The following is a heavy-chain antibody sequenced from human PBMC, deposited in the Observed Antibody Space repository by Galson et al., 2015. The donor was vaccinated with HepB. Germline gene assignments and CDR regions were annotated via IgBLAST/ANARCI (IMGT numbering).Heavy chain of an antibody. J-gene: IGHJ2*01. Sequence: SLRLSCAASGFTFSGYAMSWARQAPGKGLEWVSSINGYGGSTYYAASVKGRFTISRDNSKNTVHLQINSLRAEDTAVYYCARVRFVAGEYWFFDLGGRGTLVTVSS. CDR3: ARVRFVAGEYWFFDL. D-gene: IGHD6-19*01. CDR1: GFTFSGYA. CDR2: INGYGGST. V-gene: IGHV3-23*01.